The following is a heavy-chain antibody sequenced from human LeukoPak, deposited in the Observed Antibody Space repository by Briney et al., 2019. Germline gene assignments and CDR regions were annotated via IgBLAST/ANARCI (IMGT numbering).Heavy chain of an antibody. CDR3: ANFHCSSTSCHLSGYFQH. CDR1: GFTFSIYA. CDR2: ISGSGGST. Sequence: GGSLRLSCAASGFTFSIYAMTWVRQAPGRGLEWVSAISGSGGSTFYADSVKGRFTISRDYSKNTLYLQMNSLRAEDTAVYYCANFHCSSTSCHLSGYFQHWGQGTLVTVSS. V-gene: IGHV3-23*01. D-gene: IGHD2-2*01. J-gene: IGHJ1*01.